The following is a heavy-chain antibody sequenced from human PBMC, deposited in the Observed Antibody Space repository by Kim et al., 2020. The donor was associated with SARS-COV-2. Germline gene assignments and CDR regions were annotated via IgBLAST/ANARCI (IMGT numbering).Heavy chain of an antibody. J-gene: IGHJ4*02. CDR1: GYSFTNFG. CDR2: ISAYNGDT. D-gene: IGHD3-9*01. CDR3: ARGSRTTGYDY. Sequence: ASVKVSCKASGYSFTNFGINWVRQAPGQGLEWMGWISAYNGDTNYAEKSRGRFTMTTDTSTSTAHMELRSLRSDDTAVYYCARGSRTTGYDYWGGKLGHRLL. V-gene: IGHV1-18*01.